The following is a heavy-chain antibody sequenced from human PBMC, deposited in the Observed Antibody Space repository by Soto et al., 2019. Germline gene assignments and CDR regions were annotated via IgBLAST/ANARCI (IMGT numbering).Heavy chain of an antibody. CDR1: GYSFTSYW. D-gene: IGHD2-15*01. Sequence: PGESLKISCKGSGYSFTSYWIGWVRQMPWKGLEWMGIIYPGDSDTRYSPSFQGQVNISADKSISTAYLQWSSLKASDTAMYYCARPLVVVAATDYFGMDVWGQGTTVTV. V-gene: IGHV5-51*01. CDR2: IYPGDSDT. J-gene: IGHJ6*02. CDR3: ARPLVVVAATDYFGMDV.